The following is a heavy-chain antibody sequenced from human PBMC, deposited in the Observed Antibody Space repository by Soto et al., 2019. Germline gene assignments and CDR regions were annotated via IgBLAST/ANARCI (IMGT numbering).Heavy chain of an antibody. D-gene: IGHD3-16*02. J-gene: IGHJ3*02. V-gene: IGHV1-18*01. CDR1: GYTFTSYG. CDR2: ISAYNGNT. Sequence: QVQLVQSGAEVKKPGASVKVSCKASGYTFTSYGISWVRQAPGQGLEWMGWISAYNGNTNYAQKLQGRVTMTTDTSTSTAYMELRSLRSDDTAVYYCARPFKPIGGVIVTGAFDIWGQGTMVTVSS. CDR3: ARPFKPIGGVIVTGAFDI.